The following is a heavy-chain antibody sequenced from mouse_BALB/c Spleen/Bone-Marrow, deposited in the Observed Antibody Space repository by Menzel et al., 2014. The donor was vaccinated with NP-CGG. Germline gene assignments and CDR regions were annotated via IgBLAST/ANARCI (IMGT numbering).Heavy chain of an antibody. CDR1: GFTFTDYY. CDR3: AVRGITTATGAMDY. CDR2: IRNKANGYTT. D-gene: IGHD1-2*01. Sequence: EVKLMESGGGLVQPGGSLRLSCATSGFTFTDYYMSWVRQPPGEALEWLGFIRNKANGYTTEYSASVKGRFTISRDNSHSILYLQMNTLRAEDSATYYCAVRGITTATGAMDYWGQGTSVTVSS. V-gene: IGHV7-3*02. J-gene: IGHJ4*01.